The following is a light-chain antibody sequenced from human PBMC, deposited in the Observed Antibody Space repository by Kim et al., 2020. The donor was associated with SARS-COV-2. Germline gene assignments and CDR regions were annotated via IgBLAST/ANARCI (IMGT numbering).Light chain of an antibody. CDR2: DAS. CDR1: QSVSSY. J-gene: IGKJ4*01. V-gene: IGKV3-11*01. Sequence: LPPGERATLSCRASQSVSSYLAWYQQKPGQAPRLLISDASNRATGIPARFSGSGSGTDFTLTISSLEPEDFAVYYCYQRSTWPLTFGGGTKVDIK. CDR3: YQRSTWPLT.